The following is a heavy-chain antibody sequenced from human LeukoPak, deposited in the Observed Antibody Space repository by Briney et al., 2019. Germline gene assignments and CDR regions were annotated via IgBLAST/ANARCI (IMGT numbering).Heavy chain of an antibody. Sequence: SETLSLTCTVSGGSISSYYWSWIRQPPGKGLEWIANIYYSGSTNYNPSLKSRVTISVDTSKNQFSLKLSSVTAADTAVYYCARDKALGDAFDIWGQGTMVRVSS. V-gene: IGHV4-59*01. D-gene: IGHD3-16*01. CDR1: GGSISSYY. CDR3: ARDKALGDAFDI. J-gene: IGHJ3*02. CDR2: IYYSGST.